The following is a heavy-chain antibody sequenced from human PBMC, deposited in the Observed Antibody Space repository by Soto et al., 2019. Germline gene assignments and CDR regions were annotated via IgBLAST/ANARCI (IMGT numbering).Heavy chain of an antibody. Sequence: PGGSLRLSCAASGFKFSNYAMSWVRQAPGKGLEWVSLISATGGGTYYADSVKGRFTISRDNSHNTLYLQVHSLTAEDTAVYYCAKDLALYYDIQFYGMDVWGQGTTVTVSS. J-gene: IGHJ6*02. CDR1: GFKFSNYA. CDR2: ISATGGGT. D-gene: IGHD3-9*01. V-gene: IGHV3-23*01. CDR3: AKDLALYYDIQFYGMDV.